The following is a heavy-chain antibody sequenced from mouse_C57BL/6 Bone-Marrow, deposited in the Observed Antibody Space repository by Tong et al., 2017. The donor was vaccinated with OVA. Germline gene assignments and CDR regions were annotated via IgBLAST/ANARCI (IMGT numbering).Heavy chain of an antibody. CDR2: ISNGGGST. CDR1: GFTFSDYY. D-gene: IGHD1-1*02. CDR3: ARQGLVYYFDY. J-gene: IGHJ2*01. V-gene: IGHV5-12*01. Sequence: EVQLQESGGGLVQPGGSLKLSCAASGFTFSDYYMYWVRQTPEKRLEWVAYISNGGGSTYYPDTVKGRFTISRDNAKNTLYLQMSRLKSEDTAMYYCARQGLVYYFDYWGQGTTLTVSS.